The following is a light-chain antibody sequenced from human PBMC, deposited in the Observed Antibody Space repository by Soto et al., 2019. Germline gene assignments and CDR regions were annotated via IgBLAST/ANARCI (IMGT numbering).Light chain of an antibody. CDR3: QQLSSYLLT. J-gene: IGKJ4*01. CDR1: QGISSY. CDR2: AVS. Sequence: DIQLTQSPSFLSASVGDRVTITCRASQGISSYFAWYQQKPGKAPKLLIYAVSTLQSGVPSRFSGSASVTEFTLPISSLQHEDFATYYCQQLSSYLLTFGGGNKVEIK. V-gene: IGKV1-9*01.